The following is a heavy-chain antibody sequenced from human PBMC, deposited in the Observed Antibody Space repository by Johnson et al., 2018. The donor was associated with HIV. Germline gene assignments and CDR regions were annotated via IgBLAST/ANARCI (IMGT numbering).Heavy chain of an antibody. CDR1: GFTFSSYA. CDR3: ASLGYTSGWIVSDDGFDV. Sequence: QVQLVESGGGVVQPGRSLRLSCAASGFTFSSYAMHWVRQAPGKGLEWVAVISYDGSNKYYKESLKGRITISRDNSMNTLYLQMNSLRPEDTAVYYCASLGYTSGWIVSDDGFDVWGQGTLVTVSS. J-gene: IGHJ3*01. CDR2: ISYDGSNK. V-gene: IGHV3-30-3*01. D-gene: IGHD6-19*01.